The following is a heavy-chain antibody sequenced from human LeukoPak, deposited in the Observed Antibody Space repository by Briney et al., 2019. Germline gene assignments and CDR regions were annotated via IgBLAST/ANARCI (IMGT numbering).Heavy chain of an antibody. CDR2: ISSSSSYI. CDR1: GFTFSYYT. D-gene: IGHD1-1*01. J-gene: IGHJ3*02. V-gene: IGHV3-21*01. CDR3: ARDRGTGKPGTFDI. Sequence: NAGGSLRLSCAASGFTFSYYTMNWVRQAPGKGLEWVSSISSSSSYIYYADSVKGRFTISRDNAKNSLYLQMNSLGAEDTAVYYCARDRGTGKPGTFDIWGQGTMVTVSS.